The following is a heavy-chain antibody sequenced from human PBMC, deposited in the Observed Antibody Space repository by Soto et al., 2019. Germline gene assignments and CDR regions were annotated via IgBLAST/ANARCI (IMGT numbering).Heavy chain of an antibody. J-gene: IGHJ4*02. CDR1: GGSFTGHF. V-gene: IGHV4-34*02. CDR2: VSHSGNT. Sequence: QVHLEQRGAGLLKPSETLSLTCTVSGGSFTGHFWSWVRQPPGKGLEGIGEVSHSGNTKYYPSLRSRVTLSVDSSKNQMSLALTSVTAADTAVYYCARAKFESTGWHQFDIWGQGTLVTVSS. D-gene: IGHD7-27*01. CDR3: ARAKFESTGWHQFDI.